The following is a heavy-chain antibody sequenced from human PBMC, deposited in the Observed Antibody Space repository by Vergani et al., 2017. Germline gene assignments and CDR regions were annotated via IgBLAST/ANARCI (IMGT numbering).Heavy chain of an antibody. Sequence: QLQLQESGSGLVKPSQTLSLTCTVSGDSPSTGDVYWNWVRQSAGRGLEWIGRVYFTGSTTYNPSLKSRVSISIDANNNHFSLNLRSVTAEDTAIYYCGRAIRGVPLDVWGPGALVTVSP. V-gene: IGHV4-61*02. CDR3: GRAIRGVPLDV. D-gene: IGHD3-10*01. J-gene: IGHJ5*02. CDR2: VYFTGST. CDR1: GDSPSTGDVY.